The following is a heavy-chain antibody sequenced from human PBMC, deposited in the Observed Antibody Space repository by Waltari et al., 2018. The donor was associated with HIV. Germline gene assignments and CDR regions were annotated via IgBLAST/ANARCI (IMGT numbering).Heavy chain of an antibody. V-gene: IGHV3-9*01. J-gene: IGHJ5*01. Sequence: EVQLVESGGGLVQPGRSLRLCCAASGFPFDDYPMHGVRQSPGKGLEWVSGISWNSGITDYGDSVKGRFTISRDNAKNSLYLQMNSLTVEDTAFYYCAKGGSHLTIFEAWFDSWGQGTLVTVSS. CDR2: ISWNSGIT. CDR3: AKGGSHLTIFEAWFDS. D-gene: IGHD3-3*01. CDR1: GFPFDDYP.